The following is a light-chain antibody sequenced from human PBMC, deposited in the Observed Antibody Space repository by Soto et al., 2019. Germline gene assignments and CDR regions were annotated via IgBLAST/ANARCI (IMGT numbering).Light chain of an antibody. V-gene: IGKV1-39*01. CDR1: QSISSY. CDR2: AAS. J-gene: IGKJ1*01. CDR3: QQSYSSPPT. Sequence: DIRKEQCPCSPSESVEDRVTITCRASQSISSYLNWYQQKPGKAPKLLIYAASSLQSGVPSRFSGSRSGPDFTLTNSSLQPEDFATYYCQQSYSSPPTFGLGTKVDIK.